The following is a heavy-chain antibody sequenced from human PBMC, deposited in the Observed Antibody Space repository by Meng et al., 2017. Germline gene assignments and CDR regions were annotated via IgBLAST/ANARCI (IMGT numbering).Heavy chain of an antibody. CDR3: ARTEDNWFDP. Sequence: QVQLQQWGAGLLKPSETLSLTCAVYGGSFSGYYCSWIRQPPGKGLEWIGEINHSGSTNYNPSLKSRVTISVDTSKNQFSLKLSSVTAADTAVYYCARTEDNWFDPWGQGTLVTVSS. V-gene: IGHV4-34*01. CDR2: INHSGST. D-gene: IGHD1-14*01. J-gene: IGHJ5*02. CDR1: GGSFSGYY.